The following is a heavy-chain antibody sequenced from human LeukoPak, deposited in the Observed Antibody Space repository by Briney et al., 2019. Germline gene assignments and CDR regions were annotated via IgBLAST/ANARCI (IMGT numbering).Heavy chain of an antibody. CDR2: ISGDASVS. D-gene: IGHD6-13*01. V-gene: IGHV3-23*01. Sequence: PGGSLRLSCAGSGFTFRFYAMTWVRRAPGKGLEWVSGISGDASVSKHADSVKGRFNISRDNSKNTLYLQLNSLRVEDTAIYYCAKAYSSSSYGDAFHIWGQGTMVTVSP. CDR1: GFTFRFYA. CDR3: AKAYSSSSYGDAFHI. J-gene: IGHJ3*02.